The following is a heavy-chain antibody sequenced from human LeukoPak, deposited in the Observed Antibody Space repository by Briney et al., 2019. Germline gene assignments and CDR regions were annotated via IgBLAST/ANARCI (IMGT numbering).Heavy chain of an antibody. D-gene: IGHD1-26*01. CDR2: IYYSGST. V-gene: IGHV4-39*07. CDR3: SIPEGPYSGSYSFDS. Sequence: SETLSLTCTVSGGSISGSSYYWGWIRQPPGKGLEWIGSIYYSGSTYYNPSLKSRVTISVDTSKSQFSLKLRSVPAADTAVYYCSIPEGPYSGSYSFDSGGRGTLVTV. CDR1: GGSISGSSYY. J-gene: IGHJ4*02.